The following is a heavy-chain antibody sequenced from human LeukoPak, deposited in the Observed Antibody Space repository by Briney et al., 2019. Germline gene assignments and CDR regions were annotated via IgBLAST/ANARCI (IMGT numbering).Heavy chain of an antibody. J-gene: IGHJ4*02. V-gene: IGHV3-23*01. CDR3: AKARSSTVTTSFDY. CDR1: GFTFNNYA. D-gene: IGHD4-17*01. CDR2: ISGSGGTT. Sequence: PGGSLRLSCAASGFTFNNYAMTWVRQAPGKGLEWVSAISGSGGTTLYADSVKGRFTISRDNSKSTLYLQMNSLRAEDTAVYYCAKARSSTVTTSFDYWGQGTLVTVSS.